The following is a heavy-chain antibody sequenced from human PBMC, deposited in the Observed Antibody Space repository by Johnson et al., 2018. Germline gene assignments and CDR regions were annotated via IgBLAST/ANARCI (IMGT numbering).Heavy chain of an antibody. J-gene: IGHJ6*03. CDR3: ARDRGGGLYYNYYYMDV. V-gene: IGHV3-74*01. D-gene: IGHD4-23*01. CDR2: INSDGSST. CDR1: GFTFSSHW. Sequence: VQLVESGGGLVQPGGSLRLSCEASGFTFSSHWMHWVRQVPGKGLVWVSRINSDGSSTSHADSVKGRFTISRDNANKTLYLQMNSLRAEETAVYYCARDRGGGLYYNYYYMDVWGKGTTVTVSS.